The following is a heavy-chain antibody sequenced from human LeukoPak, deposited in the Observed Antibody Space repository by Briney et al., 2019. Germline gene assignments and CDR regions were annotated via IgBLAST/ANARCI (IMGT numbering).Heavy chain of an antibody. D-gene: IGHD6-19*01. CDR3: ARSSWLANYFDY. Sequence: SETLSLTCTVSGGSISSYSWSWIRQPPGKGLEWIGYMYYSGSTNYNPSLKSRVTISVVTSKNQFSLKLSSVTAADTAVYYCARSSWLANYFDYWGQGTLVTVSS. CDR1: GGSISSYS. J-gene: IGHJ4*02. V-gene: IGHV4-59*12. CDR2: MYYSGST.